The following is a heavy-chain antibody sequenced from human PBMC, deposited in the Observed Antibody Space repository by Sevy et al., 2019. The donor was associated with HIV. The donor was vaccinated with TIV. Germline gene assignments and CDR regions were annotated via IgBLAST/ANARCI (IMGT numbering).Heavy chain of an antibody. V-gene: IGHV3-48*01. CDR2: ISSSSSTI. D-gene: IGHD4-17*01. CDR1: GFTFSSYS. CDR3: ARDRVDYGGNSDAFDI. Sequence: GGSLRLSCAASGFTFSSYSMNWVRQAPGKGLEWVSYISSSSSTIYYADSVKGRFTISRDNAKNSLYLQMNSLGAEDTAVYYCARDRVDYGGNSDAFDIWGQGTMVTVSS. J-gene: IGHJ3*02.